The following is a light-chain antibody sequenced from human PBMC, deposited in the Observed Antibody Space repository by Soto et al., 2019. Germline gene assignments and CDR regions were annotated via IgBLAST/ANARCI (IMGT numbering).Light chain of an antibody. CDR2: TAA. Sequence: DIQMTQSPSSLSASVGDRVTITCRASQSINKDVNWYQQKPGKAPELLIYTAASLQGGVPSRFSGSASETDFTLTISSLQPGEFSTYFCQRSYSTPWTFGQGTSVDI. V-gene: IGKV1-39*01. J-gene: IGKJ1*01. CDR3: QRSYSTPWT. CDR1: QSINKD.